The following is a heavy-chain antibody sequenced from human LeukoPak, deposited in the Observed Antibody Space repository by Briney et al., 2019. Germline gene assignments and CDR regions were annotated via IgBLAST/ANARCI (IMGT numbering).Heavy chain of an antibody. CDR3: ASGGDPYYFDY. CDR1: GGSFSGYY. D-gene: IGHD7-27*01. Sequence: PSETLSLTCAVYGGSFSGYYWSWIRQPPGKGLEWIGEINHSGSTNYNPSLKSRVTISVDTSKNQFSLKLSSVTAADTAVYYCASGGDPYYFDYWGQGTLVTVSS. J-gene: IGHJ4*02. V-gene: IGHV4-34*01. CDR2: INHSGST.